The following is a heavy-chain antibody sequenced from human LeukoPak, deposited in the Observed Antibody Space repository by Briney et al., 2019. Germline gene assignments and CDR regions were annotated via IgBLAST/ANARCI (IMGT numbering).Heavy chain of an antibody. J-gene: IGHJ4*02. CDR2: IYYSGST. Sequence: PSDTLSLTCAVSGGSIRSYYWSWIRQPPGKGLEWSGYIYYSGSTNCNPSLKRRVTISVDTSKTQFSLKLSSVTAADTAVYYCATNTFYHGGSGLPGDYWGQGTLVTVSS. CDR3: ATNTFYHGGSGLPGDY. D-gene: IGHD3-22*01. CDR1: GGSIRSYY. V-gene: IGHV4-59*08.